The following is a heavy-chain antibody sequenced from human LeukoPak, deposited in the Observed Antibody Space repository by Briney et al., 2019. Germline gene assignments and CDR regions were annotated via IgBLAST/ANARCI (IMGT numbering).Heavy chain of an antibody. D-gene: IGHD2-2*01. CDR2: ISGSGGST. CDR3: AKLGGYCSSTSCPPQH. Sequence: PGGSLRLSCAASGFTFSSYAMSWVRQAPGKGLEWVSAISGSGGSTYYADSVKGRFTISRGNSKNTLYLQMNSLRAEDTAVYYCAKLGGYCSSTSCPPQHWGQGTLVTVSS. J-gene: IGHJ1*01. V-gene: IGHV3-23*01. CDR1: GFTFSSYA.